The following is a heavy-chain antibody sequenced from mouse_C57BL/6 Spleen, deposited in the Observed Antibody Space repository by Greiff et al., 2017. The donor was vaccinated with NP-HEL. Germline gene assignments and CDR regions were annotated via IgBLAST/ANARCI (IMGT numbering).Heavy chain of an antibody. CDR1: GYTFTDYE. CDR3: TTFYYGNPFAY. V-gene: IGHV1-15*01. J-gene: IGHJ3*01. Sequence: VQLQQSGAELVRPGASVTLSCKASGYTFTDYEMHWVKQTPVHGLEWIGAIDPETGGTAYNQKFKGKAILTADKSSSTAYMELRSLTSEDSAVYYCTTFYYGNPFAYWGQGTLVTVSA. CDR2: IDPETGGT. D-gene: IGHD2-1*01.